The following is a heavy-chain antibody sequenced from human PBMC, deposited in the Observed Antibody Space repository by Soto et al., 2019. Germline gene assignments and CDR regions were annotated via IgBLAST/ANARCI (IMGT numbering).Heavy chain of an antibody. CDR2: MNPNSGNT. D-gene: IGHD3-10*01. V-gene: IGHV1-8*01. CDR3: LAVSFGDRYYFDY. Sequence: QVQLVQSGAEVKKPGASVKFSCKASGYPFTSYDINWLRQASGQGLEWMGWMNPNSGNTGYAQNFQGRVTMTRNTSISTAYMELSSLRSEDTAVYYCLAVSFGDRYYFDYWGQGTLVTVSS. J-gene: IGHJ4*02. CDR1: GYPFTSYD.